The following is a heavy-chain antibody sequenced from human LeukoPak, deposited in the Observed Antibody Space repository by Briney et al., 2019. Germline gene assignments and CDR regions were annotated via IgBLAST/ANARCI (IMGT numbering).Heavy chain of an antibody. D-gene: IGHD2-15*01. CDR3: ARGLVVVVAATRGMDV. CDR2: INHSGST. Sequence: SETLSLTCADYGGSFSGYYWTWIRQPPGKGLEWIGEINHSGSTSYNPSLKSRVTISVDTSKNQFSLKLSSVTAADTGVYYCARGLVVVVAATRGMDVWGQGTTVTVSS. CDR1: GGSFSGYY. J-gene: IGHJ6*02. V-gene: IGHV4-34*01.